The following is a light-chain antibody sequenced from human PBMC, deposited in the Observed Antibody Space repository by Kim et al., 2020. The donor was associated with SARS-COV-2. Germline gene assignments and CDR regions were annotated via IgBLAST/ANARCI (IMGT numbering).Light chain of an antibody. J-gene: IGLJ1*01. V-gene: IGLV2-11*03. CDR3: CSYAGSHTYV. CDR2: DGS. CDR1: SSDVGGYDY. Sequence: GQSVTISCTGTSSDVGGYDYVSWYQQHPGKAPKFMIRDGSRRPSGVPDRFSGSKSGNTASLTISGLQAEDEADYYCCSYAGSHTYVFGTGTKVTVL.